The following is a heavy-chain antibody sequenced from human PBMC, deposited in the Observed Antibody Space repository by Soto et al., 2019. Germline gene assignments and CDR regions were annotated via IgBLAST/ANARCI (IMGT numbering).Heavy chain of an antibody. CDR2: IKSKIDGGTT. CDR3: SASYSY. CDR1: GFIFSNVC. Sequence: GGSLRLSCGASGFIFSNVCMNWVRQAPGKGLEWVGRIKSKIDGGTTDYATPVEGRFSISRDDSENTLYLQLDSLKAEDTAIYYCSASYSYWGQGTQVTVSS. D-gene: IGHD2-21*01. J-gene: IGHJ4*02. V-gene: IGHV3-15*07.